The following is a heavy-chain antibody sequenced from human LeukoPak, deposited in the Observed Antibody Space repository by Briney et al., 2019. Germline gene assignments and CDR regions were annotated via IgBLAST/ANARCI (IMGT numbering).Heavy chain of an antibody. Sequence: GGSLRLSCAASGFTFSSYGMHWVRQAPGEGLEWVAFIRYDGSNKYYADSVKGRFTISRDNSKNTLYLQMNSLRAEDTAVYYCAKDLPYYYYMDVWGKGTTVTVSS. V-gene: IGHV3-30*02. J-gene: IGHJ6*03. CDR3: AKDLPYYYYMDV. CDR2: IRYDGSNK. CDR1: GFTFSSYG.